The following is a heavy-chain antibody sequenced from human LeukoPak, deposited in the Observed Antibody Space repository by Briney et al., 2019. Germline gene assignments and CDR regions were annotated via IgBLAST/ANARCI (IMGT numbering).Heavy chain of an antibody. V-gene: IGHV3-49*04. J-gene: IGHJ4*02. CDR1: GFTFGDYA. D-gene: IGHD3-3*01. CDR3: TRDALTYYDFWSGYPHFDY. Sequence: GGSLRLSCTASGFTFGDYAMSWVRQAPGKGLEWVGFIRSKAYGGTTEYAASVKGRFTISRDDSKSIAYLQMNSLKTEDTAVYYCTRDALTYYDFWSGYPHFDYWGQGTLVTVSS. CDR2: IRSKAYGGTT.